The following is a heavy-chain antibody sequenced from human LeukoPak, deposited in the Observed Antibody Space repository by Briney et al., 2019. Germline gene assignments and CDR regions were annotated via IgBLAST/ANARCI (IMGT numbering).Heavy chain of an antibody. D-gene: IGHD3-10*01. CDR2: IILIFGTT. J-gene: IGHJ3*02. CDR1: GGTFSSYA. V-gene: IGHV1-69*06. Sequence: GASVKVSCKASGGTFSSYAISWVRQAPGQGLEWMGGIILIFGTTNYAQKFQGRVTITADKSTNTAYMELRNLRSDDTAVYYCARGGVTMVGAVTLDAFDMWGQGTMVTVSS. CDR3: ARGGVTMVGAVTLDAFDM.